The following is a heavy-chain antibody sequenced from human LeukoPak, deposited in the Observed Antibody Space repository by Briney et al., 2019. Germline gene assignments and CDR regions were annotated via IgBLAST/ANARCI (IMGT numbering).Heavy chain of an antibody. D-gene: IGHD2-21*02. J-gene: IGHJ6*03. Sequence: PVGSLRLSCAASGFTFNSYAMHWVRQAPGKGLEYVSAISSNGGSTYYANSVKGRFTISRDNSKNTLYLQMGSLRAEDMAVYYCARGPGVTYYYYYYMDVWGKGTTVTVSS. CDR3: ARGPGVTYYYYYYMDV. CDR1: GFTFNSYA. V-gene: IGHV3-64*01. CDR2: ISSNGGST.